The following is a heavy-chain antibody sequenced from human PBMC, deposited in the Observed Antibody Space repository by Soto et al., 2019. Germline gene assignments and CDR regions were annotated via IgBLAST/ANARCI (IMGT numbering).Heavy chain of an antibody. CDR1: GFTFSSYA. CDR3: AKDMGSEDVFDY. D-gene: IGHD3-10*01. V-gene: IGHV3-30-3*01. CDR2: ISYDGSNK. Sequence: QVQLVESGGGVVQPGRSLRLSCAASGFTFSSYAMHWVRQAPGKGLEWVAVISYDGSNKYYADSVKGRFTISRDNSKNTLYLQMNSLRAEDTAVYYCAKDMGSEDVFDYWGQGTLVTVSS. J-gene: IGHJ4*02.